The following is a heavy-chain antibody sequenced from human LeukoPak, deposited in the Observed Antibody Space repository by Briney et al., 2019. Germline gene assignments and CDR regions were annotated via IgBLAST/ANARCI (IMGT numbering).Heavy chain of an antibody. V-gene: IGHV4-61*02. CDR1: GGSISSGSYY. D-gene: IGHD3-22*01. J-gene: IGHJ6*02. CDR2: IYTSGST. CDR3: ARADSSGSLNYGMDV. Sequence: SETLSLTCTVSGGSISSGSYYWSWNRQPAGQGLEWIVRIYTSGSTNYNPSLKSRVPISVDTSKNQFSLKLSSVTAADTAVYYCARADSSGSLNYGMDVWGQGTTVTVSS.